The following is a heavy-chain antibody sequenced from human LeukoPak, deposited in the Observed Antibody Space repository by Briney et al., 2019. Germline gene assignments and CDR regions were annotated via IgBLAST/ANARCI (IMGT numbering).Heavy chain of an antibody. D-gene: IGHD3-3*01. J-gene: IGHJ3*02. Sequence: GGSLRLSCAASGFTFSSYEMNWVRQAPGKGLEWVSSISSSSSYIYYADAVKGRFTISRDNAKNSVHLQMNSLRAEDTALYYCARDLRGDFGIVIMGAFDIWGQGTMVTVSS. CDR2: ISSSSSYI. V-gene: IGHV3-21*01. CDR1: GFTFSSYE. CDR3: ARDLRGDFGIVIMGAFDI.